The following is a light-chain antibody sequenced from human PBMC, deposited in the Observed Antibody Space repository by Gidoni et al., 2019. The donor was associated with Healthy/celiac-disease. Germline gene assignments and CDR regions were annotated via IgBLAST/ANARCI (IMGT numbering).Light chain of an antibody. CDR1: SNNVGNQG. CDR3: SAWDSRLSAWV. CDR2: RNN. Sequence: QAGLTQPPSVSKGLRQTATLTCTGNSNNVGNQGAAWLQQHQGHPPKLLSYRNNTRPSGISERLSASRSGNTASLTITGLQPEDEADYYCSAWDSRLSAWVFGGGTKLTVL. V-gene: IGLV10-54*01. J-gene: IGLJ3*02.